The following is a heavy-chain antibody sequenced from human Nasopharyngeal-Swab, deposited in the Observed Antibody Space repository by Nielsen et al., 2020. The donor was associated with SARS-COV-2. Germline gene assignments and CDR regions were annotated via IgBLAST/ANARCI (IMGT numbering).Heavy chain of an antibody. J-gene: IGHJ4*02. CDR3: ARSTTAPYYFDY. CDR1: GFTFSSYA. CDR2: ISSSSSTK. V-gene: IGHV3-48*02. D-gene: IGHD4-11*01. Sequence: GESLKISCAASGFTFSSYAMNWVRQAPGKGLEWVSYISSSSSTKYNADSVKGRFTISRDNAKNSLYLQMNSLRDEDTAVYYCARSTTAPYYFDYWGQGTLVTVSS.